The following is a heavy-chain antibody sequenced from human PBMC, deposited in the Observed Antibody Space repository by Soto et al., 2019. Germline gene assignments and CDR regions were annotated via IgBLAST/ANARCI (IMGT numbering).Heavy chain of an antibody. V-gene: IGHV4-31*03. CDR3: ARRPGAVTAIEWFDP. CDR2: IHHSGTT. CDR1: GGSISDGIYY. Sequence: SETLSLTCTVTGGSISDGIYYWNWIRQNPEKGLEWIGHIHHSGTTKINPSLKSRVIISVDTSKNRFSLSLSSVTAADTAIYYCARRPGAVTAIEWFDPWGQGTQVTVSS. J-gene: IGHJ5*02. D-gene: IGHD2-21*02.